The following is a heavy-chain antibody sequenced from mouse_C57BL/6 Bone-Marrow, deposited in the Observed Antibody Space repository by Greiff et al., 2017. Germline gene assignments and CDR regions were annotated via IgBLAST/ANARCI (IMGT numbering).Heavy chain of an antibody. D-gene: IGHD6-1*01. V-gene: IGHV1-50*01. CDR2: IDPSDSYT. J-gene: IGHJ3*01. Sequence: QVQLQQPGAELVKPGASVKLSCKASGYTFTSYWMQWVKQRPGQGLEWIGEIDPSDSYTNYNQKFKGKATLTVDPSSSTAYMQLSSLTSEDSAVYYCARSGATRAWFAYWGQGTLVTVSA. CDR3: ARSGATRAWFAY. CDR1: GYTFTSYW.